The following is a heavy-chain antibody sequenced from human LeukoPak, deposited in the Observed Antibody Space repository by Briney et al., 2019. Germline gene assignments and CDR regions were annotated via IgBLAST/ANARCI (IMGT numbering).Heavy chain of an antibody. J-gene: IGHJ4*02. V-gene: IGHV4-59*01. D-gene: IGHD5-12*01. CDR2: IYCSGST. Sequence: SETLSLTCTVSRGSISSYYWSWIRRPPGKGLEWIGNIYCSGSTHYNPSLQSRVTMSVDTFKNQFSLRLSSVTAADTAVYYCARGYSATYGRFDYWGQGTLVTVSS. CDR3: ARGYSATYGRFDY. CDR1: RGSISSYY.